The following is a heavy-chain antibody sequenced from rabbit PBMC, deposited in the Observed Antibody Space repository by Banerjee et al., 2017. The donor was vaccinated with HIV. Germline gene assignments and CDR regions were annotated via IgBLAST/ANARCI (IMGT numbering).Heavy chain of an antibody. CDR3: ARDLAGVTGWNFGL. CDR2: IYAGSSGST. V-gene: IGHV1S45*01. J-gene: IGHJ4*01. D-gene: IGHD4-1*01. CDR1: GFTLSSYW. Sequence: QEQLEESGGDLVKPEGSLTLTCTASGFTLSSYWICWVRQAPGKGLEWIACIYAGSSGSTYYASWAKGRFTLSKTSSTTVTLQMTSLTAADTATYFCARDLAGVTGWNFGLWGQGTLVTVS.